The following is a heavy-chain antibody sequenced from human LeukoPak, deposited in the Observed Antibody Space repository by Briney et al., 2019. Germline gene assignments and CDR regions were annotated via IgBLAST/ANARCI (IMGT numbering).Heavy chain of an antibody. V-gene: IGHV1-18*04. D-gene: IGHD5-24*01. CDR1: GFALYKYN. CDR3: ARNTYGYKFSMDV. CDR2: ITAFNGNT. Sequence: ASVKVSCKASGFALYKYNIVWVRQAPGQGLEWVGWITAFNGNTNYGQKVQGRITMTTDTSTSTSYMELRNLRSDDTAVYYCARNTYGYKFSMDVWGKGTTVIISS. J-gene: IGHJ6*03.